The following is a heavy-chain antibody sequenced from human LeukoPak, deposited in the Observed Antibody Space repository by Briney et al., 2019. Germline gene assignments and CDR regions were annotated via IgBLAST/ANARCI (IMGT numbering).Heavy chain of an antibody. V-gene: IGHV1-18*04. D-gene: IGHD5-24*01. CDR1: GFALYKYN. CDR3: ARNTYGYKFSMDV. CDR2: ITAFNGNT. Sequence: ASVKVSCKASGFALYKYNIVWVRQAPGQGLEWVGWITAFNGNTNYGQKVQGRITMTTDTSTSTSYMELRNLRSDDTAVYYCARNTYGYKFSMDVWGKGTTVIISS. J-gene: IGHJ6*03.